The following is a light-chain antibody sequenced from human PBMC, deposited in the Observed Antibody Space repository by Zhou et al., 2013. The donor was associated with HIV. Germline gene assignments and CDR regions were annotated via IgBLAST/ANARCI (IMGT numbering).Light chain of an antibody. V-gene: IGKV2-28*01. Sequence: DIVMTQSPLSLPVTPGEPASISCRSSQSLLHSNGYNYLDWYLQKPGQSPQLLIYLGSNRASGVPDRFSGSGSGTDFTLKISRVEAEDVGVYYCMQALQTPLTFGGGTEGRRSN. CDR1: QSLLHSNGYNY. CDR3: MQALQTPLT. J-gene: IGKJ4*01. CDR2: LGS.